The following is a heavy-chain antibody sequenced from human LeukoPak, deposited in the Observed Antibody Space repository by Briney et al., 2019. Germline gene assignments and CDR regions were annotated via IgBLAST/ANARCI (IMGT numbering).Heavy chain of an antibody. Sequence: SETLSLTCTVSGGSVSSGSYYWGWIRQPPGKGLEWIGSIYYSGSTYYNPSLESRVTISVDTSKNQFSLKLSSVTAADTAVYYCARHYASVVGGTYFDYWGQGTLVTVSS. CDR3: ARHYASVVGGTYFDY. CDR1: GGSVSSGSYY. J-gene: IGHJ4*02. D-gene: IGHD1-26*01. V-gene: IGHV4-39*01. CDR2: IYYSGST.